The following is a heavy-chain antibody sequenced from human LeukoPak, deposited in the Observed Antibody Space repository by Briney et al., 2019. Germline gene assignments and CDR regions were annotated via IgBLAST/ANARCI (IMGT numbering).Heavy chain of an antibody. V-gene: IGHV3-21*01. CDR3: ARDKRDPYYDSSGYSSYYYGMDV. CDR2: ISSSSSYI. D-gene: IGHD3-22*01. Sequence: GGSLRLSCAASGFTFSSYSMNWVRQAPGKGLEWVSSISSSSSYIYYADSVRGRFTISRDNAKNSLYLQMNSLRAEDTAVYYCARDKRDPYYDSSGYSSYYYGMDVWGQGTTVTVSS. CDR1: GFTFSSYS. J-gene: IGHJ6*02.